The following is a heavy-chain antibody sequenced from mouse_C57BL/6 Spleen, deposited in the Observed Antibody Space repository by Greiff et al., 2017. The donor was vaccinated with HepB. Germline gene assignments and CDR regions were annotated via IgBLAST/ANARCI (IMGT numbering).Heavy chain of an antibody. V-gene: IGHV5-12*01. D-gene: IGHD1-1*01. CDR2: ISNGGGST. J-gene: IGHJ4*01. CDR1: GFTFSDYY. Sequence: EVQLVESGGGLVQPGGSLKLSCAASGFTFSDYYMYWVRQTPEKRLEWVAYISNGGGSTYYPDTVKGRFTISRDNAKNTLYLQMSRLKSEDTAMYYCARGGSSYEGYAMDYWGQGTSVTVSS. CDR3: ARGGSSYEGYAMDY.